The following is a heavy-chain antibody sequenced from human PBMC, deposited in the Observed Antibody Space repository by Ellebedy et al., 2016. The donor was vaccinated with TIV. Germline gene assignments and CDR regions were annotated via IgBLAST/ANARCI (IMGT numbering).Heavy chain of an antibody. CDR1: GGSISSFY. V-gene: IGHV4-59*08. J-gene: IGHJ5*02. CDR3: ARIQPEDWFDP. Sequence: MPSETLSLTCTVSGGSISSFYWSWIRQPPGKALEWIGYMYYSGSTNYNPSLKSRVTISVDTSKNQFSLKLSSVTAADTAVYYCARIQPEDWFDPWGQGTLVTVSS. CDR2: MYYSGST. D-gene: IGHD5-18*01.